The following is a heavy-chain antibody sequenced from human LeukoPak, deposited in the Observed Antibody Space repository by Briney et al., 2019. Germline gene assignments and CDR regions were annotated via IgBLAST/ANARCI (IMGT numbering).Heavy chain of an antibody. Sequence: ASVTVSFKGSGYTFTRYGINWVRQAPGQGLDGMGLSTAFNGNRDYAQKFQGRVTITTDKSTNTAYMDLSDMRSDDTAVYSCARGRNIEMTTMSEGSDYWGRGTLVTVSS. D-gene: IGHD5-24*01. J-gene: IGHJ4*02. V-gene: IGHV1-18*01. CDR1: GYTFTRYG. CDR2: STAFNGNR. CDR3: ARGRNIEMTTMSEGSDY.